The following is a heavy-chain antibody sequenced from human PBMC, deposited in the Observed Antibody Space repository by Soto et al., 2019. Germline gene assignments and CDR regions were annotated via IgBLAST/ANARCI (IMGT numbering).Heavy chain of an antibody. J-gene: IGHJ4*02. Sequence: APGQGLEWMGWISAYNGNTNYAQKLQGRVTMTTDTSTSTAYMELRSLRSDDTAVYYCARDHVGGEAAAADYWGQGTLVTVSS. V-gene: IGHV1-18*01. D-gene: IGHD6-13*01. CDR2: ISAYNGNT. CDR3: ARDHVGGEAAAADY.